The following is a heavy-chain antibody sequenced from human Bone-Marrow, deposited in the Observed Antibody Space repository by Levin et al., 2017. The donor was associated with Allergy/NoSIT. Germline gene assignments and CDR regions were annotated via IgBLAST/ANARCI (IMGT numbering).Heavy chain of an antibody. V-gene: IGHV1-2*02. CDR2: INPFSGT. CDR1: GYTFSGYY. Sequence: ASVKVSCKASGYTFSGYYIHWLRQAPGQGPEWMGWINPFSGTNYVPKFQGRFTMTRDTSISTAYMELTRLKSDDTAVYYCASGEDVAVQPAADFDFWGQGTLVIVSS. CDR3: ASGEDVAVQPAADFDF. D-gene: IGHD6-19*01. J-gene: IGHJ4*02.